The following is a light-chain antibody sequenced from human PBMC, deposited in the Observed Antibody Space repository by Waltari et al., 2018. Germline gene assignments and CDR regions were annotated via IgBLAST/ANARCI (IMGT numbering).Light chain of an antibody. Sequence: EIVMTQYPASLSAPPGERATLSCRASQSVSSNLAWYQHKPGQAPMLLIYAASTRATGIPARFSGSGSGTEFTLTISSLQSEDFAVYYCQQYNNWPYTFGQGTKLEIK. V-gene: IGKV3-15*01. CDR1: QSVSSN. CDR3: QQYNNWPYT. CDR2: AAS. J-gene: IGKJ2*01.